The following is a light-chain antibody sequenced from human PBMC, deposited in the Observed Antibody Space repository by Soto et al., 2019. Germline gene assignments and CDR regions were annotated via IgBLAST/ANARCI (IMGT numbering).Light chain of an antibody. CDR1: SSDVGGYNY. CDR2: EVS. Sequence: QSALTQPASVSGSPGQSITISCTGTSSDVGGYNYVSWYQQHPGKAPKLMIYEVSNRPSGVSNRFSGSKSGNTASLTISGLHAEDEADYYCSSYTSGSTWVFGGGTQLTVL. V-gene: IGLV2-14*01. CDR3: SSYTSGSTWV. J-gene: IGLJ3*02.